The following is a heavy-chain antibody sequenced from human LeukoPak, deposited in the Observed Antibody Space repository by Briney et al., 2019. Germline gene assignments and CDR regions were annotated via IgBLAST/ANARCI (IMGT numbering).Heavy chain of an antibody. D-gene: IGHD3-22*01. V-gene: IGHV3-9*01. J-gene: IGHJ3*02. CDR2: ISWNSGSI. CDR3: AKNLNYYDSSGYPGPFDI. Sequence: GGSLRLSCAASGFTFSSYAMHWVRQAPGKGLEWVSGISWNSGSIGYADSVKGRFTISRDNAKNSLYLQMNSLRAEDTALYYCAKNLNYYDSSGYPGPFDIWGQGTMVTVSS. CDR1: GFTFSSYA.